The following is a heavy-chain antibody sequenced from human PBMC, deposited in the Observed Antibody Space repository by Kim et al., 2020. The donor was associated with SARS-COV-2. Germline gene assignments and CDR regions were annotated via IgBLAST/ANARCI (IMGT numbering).Heavy chain of an antibody. Sequence: GGSLRLSCAASGFTFSSYAMSWVRQAPGKGLEWVSVIYSGGSSTYYADSVKGHFTISRDNSKNTLYLQMNSLRAEDTAVYYCAKLSLYITRESRHGMDVWGQGTTVTVSS. CDR3: AKLSLYITRESRHGMDV. CDR1: GFTFSSYA. V-gene: IGHV3-23*03. J-gene: IGHJ6*02. D-gene: IGHD3-10*01. CDR2: IYSGGSST.